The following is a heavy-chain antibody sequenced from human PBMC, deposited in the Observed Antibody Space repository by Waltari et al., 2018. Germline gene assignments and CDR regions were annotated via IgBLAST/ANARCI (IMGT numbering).Heavy chain of an antibody. D-gene: IGHD3-3*01. Sequence: EVRLWESGVGLIQPGGFLRLSSAASGLPVRSNCWIGVRQAPGEGLEWDSVIYSGSSTYYADSVKGRFTISRDNSKNTLYLQMNSLRAEDTAVYYCARGEWLLSYGMDAWGQGTTVTVSS. J-gene: IGHJ6*02. CDR2: IYSGSST. CDR1: GLPVRSNC. CDR3: ARGEWLLSYGMDA. V-gene: IGHV3-53*01.